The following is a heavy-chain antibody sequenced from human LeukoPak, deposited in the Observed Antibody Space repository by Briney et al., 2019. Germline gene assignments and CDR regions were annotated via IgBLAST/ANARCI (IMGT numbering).Heavy chain of an antibody. J-gene: IGHJ4*02. V-gene: IGHV1-69*05. Sequence: AASVKVSCKASGGIVTTYSLTWVRQAHGQGLEWMGGIIPMFGTPNYAQKFQGRVTITTDESTSTAYLELSSLRSEDTAVYYCARGRSGTKSGGSDYWGQGTLVTVSS. CDR2: IIPMFGTP. D-gene: IGHD3-10*02. CDR1: GGIVTTYS. CDR3: ARGRSGTKSGGSDY.